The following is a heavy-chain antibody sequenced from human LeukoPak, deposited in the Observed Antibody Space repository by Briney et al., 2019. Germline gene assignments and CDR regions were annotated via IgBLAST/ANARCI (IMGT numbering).Heavy chain of an antibody. J-gene: IGHJ4*02. CDR3: APGSDSGYYRVGTYFDY. V-gene: IGHV1-2*02. D-gene: IGHD5-12*01. CDR1: GYTFTGYY. Sequence: ASVNVSCKASGYTFTGYYMHWVRQAPGQGLEWMGWINPNSGGTNYAQKFQGRVTMTRDTSISTAYMELSRLRSDDTAVYYCAPGSDSGYYRVGTYFDYWGQGTLVTVSS. CDR2: INPNSGGT.